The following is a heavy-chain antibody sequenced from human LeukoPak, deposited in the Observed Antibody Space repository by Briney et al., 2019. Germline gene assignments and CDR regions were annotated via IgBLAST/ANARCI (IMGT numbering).Heavy chain of an antibody. D-gene: IGHD2-2*02. CDR2: IIPILGIA. V-gene: IGHV1-69*04. J-gene: IGHJ5*02. CDR1: GGTFSSYA. Sequence: SVKVSCKASGGTFSSYAISWVRQAPGQGLEWMGRIIPILGIANYAQKFQGRVTITADKSTSTAYIELSSLRSEDTAVYYCARGGYCSSTSCYTNWFDPWGQGTLVTVSS. CDR3: ARGGYCSSTSCYTNWFDP.